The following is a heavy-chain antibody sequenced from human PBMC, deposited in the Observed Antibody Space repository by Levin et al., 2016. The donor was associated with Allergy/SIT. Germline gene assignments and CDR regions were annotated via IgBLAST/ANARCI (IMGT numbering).Heavy chain of an antibody. J-gene: IGHJ4*02. CDR3: ARVRSYESSD. CDR2: IYSSNSTI. CDR1: GFTFSTNS. D-gene: IGHD3-22*01. V-gene: IGHV3-48*02. Sequence: ETLSLTCAASGFTFSTNSMNWVRQAPGKGLEWVAYIYSSNSTIYYADSVKGRFTISRDNAKNSLYLQMNSLRDEDTAVYYCARVRSYESSDWGQGALVTVSS.